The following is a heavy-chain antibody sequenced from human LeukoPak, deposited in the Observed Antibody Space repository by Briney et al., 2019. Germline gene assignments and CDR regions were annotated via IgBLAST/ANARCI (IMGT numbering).Heavy chain of an antibody. Sequence: GGPLTLSCATSGFPFSDHSMDYARQATGKGLEWVGRTRSKPYSYKPHYAESVNRRFTLSREDPKNSLYLQMNSLKPEDTAVYYCVRLVTASTTGAIWGQGTMVTVSS. CDR2: TRSKPYSYKP. CDR3: VRLVTASTTGAI. D-gene: IGHD2-21*02. V-gene: IGHV3-72*01. CDR1: GFPFSDHS. J-gene: IGHJ3*02.